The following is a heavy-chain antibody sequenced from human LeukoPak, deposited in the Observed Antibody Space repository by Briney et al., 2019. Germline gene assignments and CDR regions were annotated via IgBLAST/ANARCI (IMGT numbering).Heavy chain of an antibody. CDR3: AKSWQMATVVTPFDY. CDR2: ISVSGGTT. J-gene: IGHJ4*02. CDR1: GLTFNNYA. D-gene: IGHD4-23*01. Sequence: GGSLRLSCAASGLTFNNYAMSWVRRAPGKGLEWVSGISVSGGTTYYADSVKGRFTISRDNSKNTVSVQMNSLRAEDTAVYYCAKSWQMATVVTPFDYWGQGTLVTVSS. V-gene: IGHV3-23*01.